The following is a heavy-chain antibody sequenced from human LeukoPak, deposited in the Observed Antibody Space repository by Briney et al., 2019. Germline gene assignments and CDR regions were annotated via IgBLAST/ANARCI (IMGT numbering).Heavy chain of an antibody. V-gene: IGHV1-69*02. J-gene: IGHJ4*02. CDR1: GGTFSSYT. Sequence: ASVKVSCKASGGTFSSYTISWVRQAPGQGLEWMGRIIPILGIANYAQKFQGRVTITADKSTSTAYMELSSLRSEDTAVYDCARFRNWGLAGYWGQGTLVTVSS. D-gene: IGHD7-27*01. CDR2: IIPILGIA. CDR3: ARFRNWGLAGY.